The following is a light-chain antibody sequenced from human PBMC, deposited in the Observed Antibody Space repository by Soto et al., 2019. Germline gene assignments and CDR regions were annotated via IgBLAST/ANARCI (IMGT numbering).Light chain of an antibody. J-gene: IGKJ2*01. CDR3: QQGHNWPLT. CDR1: QSISSE. Sequence: EIVMTQSPATLSVSPGESATLSCRASQSISSELAWYQQKPGQPPRLLIYGASTRANGVPARFTGSGSGSDFTPTISGLQSEDFAVYYCQQGHNWPLTFGQGTRLEI. V-gene: IGKV3-15*01. CDR2: GAS.